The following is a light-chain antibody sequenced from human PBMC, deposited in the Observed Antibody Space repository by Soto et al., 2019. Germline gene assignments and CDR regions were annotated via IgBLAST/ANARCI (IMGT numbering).Light chain of an antibody. J-gene: IGKJ2*01. CDR2: AAS. Sequence: DIQLTQSPSFLSASVGDRVTITCRASQGISSYLAWYQQKPGKAPKLLIYAASPLQSGVQSRFSGSGSGTEFPLTIGSLQPEDFATYYCQQLNSYPYTFGQGTKLVIK. V-gene: IGKV1-9*01. CDR3: QQLNSYPYT. CDR1: QGISSY.